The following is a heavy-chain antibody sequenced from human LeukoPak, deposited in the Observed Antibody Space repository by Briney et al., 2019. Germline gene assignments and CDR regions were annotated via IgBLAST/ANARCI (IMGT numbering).Heavy chain of an antibody. CDR3: ARDPPYYDILTGDDY. D-gene: IGHD3-9*01. J-gene: IGHJ4*02. V-gene: IGHV1-8*01. Sequence: VASVKVSCKASGYTFTSYDINWVRQATGQGLEWMGWMNPNSGNTGYAQKFQGRVTMTRDTSISTAYMELSRLRSDDTAVYYCARDPPYYDILTGDDYWGQGTLVTVSS. CDR1: GYTFTSYD. CDR2: MNPNSGNT.